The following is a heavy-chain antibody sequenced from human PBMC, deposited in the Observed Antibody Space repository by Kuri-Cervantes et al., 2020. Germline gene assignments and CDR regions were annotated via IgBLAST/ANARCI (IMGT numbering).Heavy chain of an antibody. CDR3: AREGPPSSGSCFDY. CDR1: GFTFSSYS. CDR2: ISSSSSTI. J-gene: IGHJ4*02. V-gene: IGHV3-48*02. Sequence: GGSLRPSCAASGFTFSSYSMNWVRQAPGKGLEWVSYISSSSSTIYYADSVKGRFTISRDNAKNSLYLQMNSLRDEDTAVYYCAREGPPSSGSCFDYWGQGTLVTVSS. D-gene: IGHD1-26*01.